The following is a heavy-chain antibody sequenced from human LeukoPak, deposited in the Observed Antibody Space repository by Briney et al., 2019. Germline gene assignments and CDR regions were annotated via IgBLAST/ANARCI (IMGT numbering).Heavy chain of an antibody. V-gene: IGHV1-2*02. D-gene: IGHD3-22*01. CDR2: INPNSGGT. CDR3: ARVLVRDYYDSSGYPEYFDY. CDR1: GYTFTGYY. J-gene: IGHJ4*02. Sequence: ASVKVSYKASGYTFTGYYMHWVRQAPGQGLEWMGWINPNSGGTNYAQKFQGRVTMTRDTSISTAYMELSRLRSDDTAVYYCARVLVRDYYDSSGYPEYFDYWGQGTLVTVSS.